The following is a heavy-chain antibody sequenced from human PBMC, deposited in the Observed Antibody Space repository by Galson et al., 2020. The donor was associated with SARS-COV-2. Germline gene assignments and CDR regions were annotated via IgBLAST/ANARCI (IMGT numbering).Heavy chain of an antibody. J-gene: IGHJ4*02. D-gene: IGHD3-10*01. CDR3: ARDGGDYYGSGSYSYFDY. CDR2: IYYSGST. CDR1: GGSISSGGYS. Sequence: SETLSLTCAVSGGSISSGGYSWSWIRQPPGKGLEWIGYIYYSGSTYYNPSLKSRVTISVDTSKNQFSLKLSSVTAADTAVYYCARDGGDYYGSGSYSYFDYWGQGTLVTVSS. V-gene: IGHV4-30-4*07.